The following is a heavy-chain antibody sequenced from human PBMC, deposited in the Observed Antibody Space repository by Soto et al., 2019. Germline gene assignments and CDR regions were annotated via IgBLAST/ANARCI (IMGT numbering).Heavy chain of an antibody. CDR3: AREYGSGKYFQH. D-gene: IGHD3-10*01. CDR2: IIPIFGTA. V-gene: IGHV1-69*13. J-gene: IGHJ1*01. CDR1: GGTFSSYA. Sequence: SVKVSCKASGGTFSSYAISWVRQAPGQGLEWMGGIIPIFGTANYAQKFQGRVTITADESTSTAYMELSSLRSEDTAVYYCAREYGSGKYFQHWGQGTLVTVSS.